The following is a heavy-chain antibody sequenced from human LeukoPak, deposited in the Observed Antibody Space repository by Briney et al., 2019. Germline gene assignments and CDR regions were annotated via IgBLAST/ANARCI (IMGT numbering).Heavy chain of an antibody. J-gene: IGHJ6*03. CDR3: ARDFPRPPYYDPTLTHQGYYMDV. V-gene: IGHV4-61*02. CDR1: GGSISSGSYY. D-gene: IGHD3-3*01. CDR2: IYTSGST. Sequence: SETLSLTCTVSGGSISSGSYYWSWIRQPAGKGLEWIGRIYTSGSTNYNPSLKSRVTISVDTSKNQFSLKLSSVTAADTAVYYCARDFPRPPYYDPTLTHQGYYMDVWGKGTTVTVSS.